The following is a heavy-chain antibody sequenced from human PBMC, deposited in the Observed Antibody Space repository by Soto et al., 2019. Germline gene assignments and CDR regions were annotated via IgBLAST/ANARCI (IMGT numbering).Heavy chain of an antibody. Sequence: QVQLVESGGGVVQPGRPLRLFCAASGFIFRNLRMHGVPGAPGKGLEWVATISGDGNDKYYPDSMKGRFTISRDNFNNTLYLQLNSLRPEDTAVYHCVQGASTAHQPLDSWGQGVLVTVSS. J-gene: IGHJ4*02. CDR2: ISGDGNDK. D-gene: IGHD1-26*01. V-gene: IGHV3-30*03. CDR1: GFIFRNLR. CDR3: VQGASTAHQPLDS.